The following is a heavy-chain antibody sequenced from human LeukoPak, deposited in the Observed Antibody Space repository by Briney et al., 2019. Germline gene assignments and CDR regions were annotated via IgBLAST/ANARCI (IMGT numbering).Heavy chain of an antibody. CDR1: GFTFSDYN. J-gene: IGHJ6*02. V-gene: IGHV3-11*01. D-gene: IGHD3-9*01. CDR3: ARSIGLTGGGVDV. CDR2: ITNGGGTI. Sequence: GGSLRLSCAAPGFTFSDYNMNWVRQAPGKGLEWVSYITNGGGTIHHADSVKGRFTISRDNAKKTLYLQMNSLRAEDTAVYYCARSIGLTGGGVDVWGQGTTVTVSS.